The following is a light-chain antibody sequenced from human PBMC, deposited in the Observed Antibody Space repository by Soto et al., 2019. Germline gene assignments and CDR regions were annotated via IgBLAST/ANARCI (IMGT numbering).Light chain of an antibody. Sequence: QSVLTQPASVSGSPGQSIAISCTGTSSDVGGYKYVSWYQQHPGKAPKLMIYDVSNRPSGVSDRPSGSKSGNTASLTISGLQAEDEADYYCTSYTSSSTYVFGTGTKVTVL. J-gene: IGLJ1*01. V-gene: IGLV2-14*01. CDR3: TSYTSSSTYV. CDR1: SSDVGGYKY. CDR2: DVS.